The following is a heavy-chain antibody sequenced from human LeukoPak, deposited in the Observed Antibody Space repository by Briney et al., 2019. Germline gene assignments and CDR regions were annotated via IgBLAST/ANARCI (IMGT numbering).Heavy chain of an antibody. J-gene: IGHJ3*02. V-gene: IGHV5-51*01. CDR2: IYPGDSDT. Sequence: GESLKISCKGSGYSFTSYWIGWVRQMPGKGLEWMGIIYPGDSDTRYSPSFQGQVTISADKSISTAYLQWSSLKASDTAMYYRARRAVLSARSMLGAFDIWGQGTMVTVSS. CDR3: ARRAVLSARSMLGAFDI. CDR1: GYSFTSYW. D-gene: IGHD2/OR15-2a*01.